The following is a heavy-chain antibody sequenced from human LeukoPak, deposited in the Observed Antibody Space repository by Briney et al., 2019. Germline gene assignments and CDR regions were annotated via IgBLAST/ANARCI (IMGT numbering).Heavy chain of an antibody. D-gene: IGHD3-3*01. Sequence: ASVKVSCKASGYTFTGYYMHWVRQAPGQGLEWMGWINPNSGGTNYAQKFQGRVTMTRNTSISTAYMELSSLRSEDTAVYYCARGKSAFWSGYYFGFDPWGQGTLVTVSS. CDR1: GYTFTGYY. V-gene: IGHV1-2*02. CDR3: ARGKSAFWSGYYFGFDP. CDR2: INPNSGGT. J-gene: IGHJ5*02.